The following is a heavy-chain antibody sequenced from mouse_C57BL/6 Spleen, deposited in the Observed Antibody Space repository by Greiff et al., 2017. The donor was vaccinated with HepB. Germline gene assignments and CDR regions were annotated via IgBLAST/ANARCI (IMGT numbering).Heavy chain of an antibody. Sequence: VQRVESGAELARPGASVKLSCKASGYTFTSYGISWVKQRTGQGLEWIGEIYPRSGNTYYNEKFKGKATLTADKSSSTAYMELRSLTSEDSAVYFCARSGYGNYGEAMDYWGQGTSVTVSS. CDR3: ARSGYGNYGEAMDY. D-gene: IGHD2-10*02. CDR2: IYPRSGNT. J-gene: IGHJ4*01. V-gene: IGHV1-81*01. CDR1: GYTFTSYG.